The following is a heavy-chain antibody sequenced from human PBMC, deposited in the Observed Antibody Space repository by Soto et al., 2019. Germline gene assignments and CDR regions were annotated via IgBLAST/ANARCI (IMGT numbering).Heavy chain of an antibody. J-gene: IGHJ3*02. CDR1: GFTFSSYW. CDR3: ARDGRYCSGGSCYFLDAFDI. D-gene: IGHD2-15*01. CDR2: IKQDGSEK. V-gene: IGHV3-7*01. Sequence: GGSLRLSCAASGFTFSSYWMSWVRQAPGKGLEWVANIKQDGSEKYYVDSVKGRFTISRDNAKNSLYLQMNSLRAEDTAVYYCARDGRYCSGGSCYFLDAFDIWGQGTMVTVSS.